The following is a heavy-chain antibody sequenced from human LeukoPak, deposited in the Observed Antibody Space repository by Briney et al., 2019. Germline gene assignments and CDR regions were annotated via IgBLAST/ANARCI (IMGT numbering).Heavy chain of an antibody. CDR3: AREIDSSGYYYPAFDY. Sequence: PGGSLRLSCAASGFTFSSYSMNWVRQAPGKGLEWVSSISSSSSYKYYADSVKGRFTISRDNAKNSLYLQMNSLRAEDTAVYYCAREIDSSGYYYPAFDYWGQGTLVTVSS. CDR1: GFTFSSYS. CDR2: ISSSSSYK. J-gene: IGHJ4*02. V-gene: IGHV3-21*01. D-gene: IGHD3-22*01.